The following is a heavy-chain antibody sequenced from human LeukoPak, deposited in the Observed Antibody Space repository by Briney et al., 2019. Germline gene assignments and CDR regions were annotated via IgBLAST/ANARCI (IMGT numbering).Heavy chain of an antibody. J-gene: IGHJ1*01. CDR1: AFTFSTYW. CDR2: IKSDGGT. CDR3: ARAPSEIGGYYPEYFRH. Sequence: PGGSLRLSCAASAFTFSTYWMHWVRHAPGKGLVWVSRIKSDGGTNYADSVKGRFTISRDNAKKTVSLQMNSLRPEDTGVYYCARAPSEIGGYYPEYFRHWGQGTLVTVSS. D-gene: IGHD3-22*01. V-gene: IGHV3-74*01.